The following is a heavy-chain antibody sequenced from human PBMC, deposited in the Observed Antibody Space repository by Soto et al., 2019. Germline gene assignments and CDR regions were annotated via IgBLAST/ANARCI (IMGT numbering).Heavy chain of an antibody. CDR1: EFTFSSYA. Sequence: GGSLRLSCAASEFTFSSYAMSWVRQAPNKGLEWVSTISGSGGRTYYADSAKGRFTISRDNSRNTLHLQMNSLRVEDTAVYYCAKTLLSTSWYGLHDYVSQGTLVTVSS. J-gene: IGHJ4*02. CDR3: AKTLLSTSWYGLHDY. CDR2: ISGSGGRT. D-gene: IGHD6-13*01. V-gene: IGHV3-23*01.